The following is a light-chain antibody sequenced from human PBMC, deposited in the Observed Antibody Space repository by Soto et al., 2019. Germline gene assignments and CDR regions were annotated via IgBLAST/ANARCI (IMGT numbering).Light chain of an antibody. CDR3: QQSYSIPFT. J-gene: IGKJ3*01. Sequence: DIQMTQSPSSLSASVGDRVTITCRASQSISSYLNWYQQKPGKAPKLLIYAASSSESGVPSRFSGSGSGTDFTLTISSLQYEDFATYYCQQSYSIPFTFGPGTKVDIK. V-gene: IGKV1-39*01. CDR2: AAS. CDR1: QSISSY.